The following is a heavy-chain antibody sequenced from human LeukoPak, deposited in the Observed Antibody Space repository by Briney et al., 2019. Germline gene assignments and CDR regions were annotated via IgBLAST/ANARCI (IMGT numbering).Heavy chain of an antibody. CDR2: IIPIFGTA. Sequence: GSSVKVSCKASGGTFSSYAISWVRQAPRQGLEWMGRIIPIFGTANYAQKFQGRVTITTDESTSTAYMELSSLRSEDTAVYYCASTRANPIANRWLFDYWGQGTLVTVSS. CDR3: ASTRANPIANRWLFDY. D-gene: IGHD5-24*01. J-gene: IGHJ4*02. V-gene: IGHV1-69*05. CDR1: GGTFSSYA.